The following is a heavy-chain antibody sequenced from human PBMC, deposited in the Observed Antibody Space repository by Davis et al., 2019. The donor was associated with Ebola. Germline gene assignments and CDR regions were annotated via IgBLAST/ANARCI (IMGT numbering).Heavy chain of an antibody. V-gene: IGHV3-53*01. CDR1: GFTVSSNY. CDR3: ARARHSSGWYSRPYYYYYGMDV. J-gene: IGHJ6*02. D-gene: IGHD6-19*01. CDR2: IYSGGTT. Sequence: PGGSLRLSCAASGFTVSSNYMSWVRQAPGKGLEWVSVIYSGGTTHYADSVKGRFTISRDNSKNTLYLQMNSLRAEDTAVYYCARARHSSGWYSRPYYYYYGMDVWGQGTTVTVSS.